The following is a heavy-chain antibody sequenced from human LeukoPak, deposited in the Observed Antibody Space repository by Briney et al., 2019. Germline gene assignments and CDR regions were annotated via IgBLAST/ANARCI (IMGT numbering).Heavy chain of an antibody. CDR1: GFTFSSYA. J-gene: IGHJ4*02. Sequence: PGGSLRLSCAASGFTFSSYAMSWVRQAPGKGLEWVSAISGSGGSTYYADSVKAGFTISKDNSKNPLYLKMNSLRAEDTAVYYCAKAVDVWGSYRPYYFDYWGQGTLVTVSS. V-gene: IGHV3-23*01. CDR3: AKAVDVWGSYRPYYFDY. CDR2: ISGSGGST. D-gene: IGHD3-16*02.